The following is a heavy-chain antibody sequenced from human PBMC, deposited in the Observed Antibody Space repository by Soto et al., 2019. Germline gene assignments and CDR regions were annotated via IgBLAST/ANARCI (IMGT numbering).Heavy chain of an antibody. J-gene: IGHJ6*03. Sequence: EMLVVESGGGLVQPGGSLRLSCAASGFTVSSNYMTWVRQVPGKGLEWVSIIYSGGNTYYADSVKGRFTLSRDNSKNTLYLQMHSLSAEDTAVYYCARGILRGVIIYYYYMDVWGKGTTVTVSS. CDR2: IYSGGNT. D-gene: IGHD3-10*01. CDR1: GFTVSSNY. CDR3: ARGILRGVIIYYYYMDV. V-gene: IGHV3-66*01.